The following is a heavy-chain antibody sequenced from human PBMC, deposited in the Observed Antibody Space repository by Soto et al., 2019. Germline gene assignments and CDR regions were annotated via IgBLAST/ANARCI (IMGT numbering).Heavy chain of an antibody. J-gene: IGHJ1*01. CDR2: IRQDGGDQ. Sequence: EAQLVESGGGLVQPGGSLRLSCVASGFTFTNYWMHWVRQTAGKRLEWLADIRQDGGDQAYVDSVRSRFTISRDNAKNSLYLQMSRLTAADTAVYFCVRGARGKDSTWGRGTLVTVSS. V-gene: IGHV3-7*01. CDR1: GFTFTNYW. CDR3: VRGARGKDST. D-gene: IGHD5-18*01.